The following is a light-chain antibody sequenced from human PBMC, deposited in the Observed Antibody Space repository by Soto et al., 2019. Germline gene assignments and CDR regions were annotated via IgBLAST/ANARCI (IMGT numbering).Light chain of an antibody. CDR2: KAS. Sequence: DIQMTQSPSTLSGSVGDRVTITCRASQTISSWLAWYQQKPGKAPKLLIYKASTLKSGVPSRFSGSGSGTEFTLTISSLQSEDFAVYYCQQYNNWPVFGQGTKVDIK. CDR3: QQYNNWPV. J-gene: IGKJ1*01. CDR1: QTISSW. V-gene: IGKV1-5*03.